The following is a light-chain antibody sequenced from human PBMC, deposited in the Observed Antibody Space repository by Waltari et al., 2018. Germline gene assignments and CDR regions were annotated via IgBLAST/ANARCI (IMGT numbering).Light chain of an antibody. J-gene: IGLJ2*01. CDR3: AAWDDSLSGVV. V-gene: IGLV1-47*01. Sequence: QSVLTQPPSASGTPGQRVTISCSGSSSNIGSNYVYWYQQLPGTAPKLLIYRNNQRPSGVPDRCSGSKSGTSASLAISGLRSEDEAEYYCAAWDDSLSGVVFGGETKLTVL. CDR1: SSNIGSNY. CDR2: RNN.